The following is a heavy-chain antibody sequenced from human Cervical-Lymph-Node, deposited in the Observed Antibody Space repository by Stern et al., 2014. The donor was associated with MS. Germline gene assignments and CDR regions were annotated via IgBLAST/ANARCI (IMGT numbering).Heavy chain of an antibody. CDR2: INPKSGVT. J-gene: IGHJ3*01. V-gene: IGHV1-2*06. Sequence: VQLVESGAEVKKPGASLKVSCKTSGYTFTGSFMYWVRQAPGQGLEWVGRINPKSGVTDYAEKFEGRLTLTRDTSINTAYMELSGLTSADTALYYCARGPKFGAFDVWGQGTLVTVSA. D-gene: IGHD3-3*01. CDR1: GYTFTGSF. CDR3: ARGPKFGAFDV.